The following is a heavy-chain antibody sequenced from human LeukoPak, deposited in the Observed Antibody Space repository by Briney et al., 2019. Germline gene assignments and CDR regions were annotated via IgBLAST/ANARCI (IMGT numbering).Heavy chain of an antibody. D-gene: IGHD2-15*01. CDR2: ISAYNGNT. V-gene: IGHV1-18*01. J-gene: IGHJ4*02. CDR3: ARGGYCSGGSCYRYYFDY. CDR1: GYTFTSYG. Sequence: ASVKVSCKASGYTFTSYGISWVRQAPGQGLEWMGWISAYNGNTNYAQKLQGRVTMTTGTSTSTAYKELRSLRSDDTAVYYYARGGYCSGGSCYRYYFDYWGQGTLVTVSS.